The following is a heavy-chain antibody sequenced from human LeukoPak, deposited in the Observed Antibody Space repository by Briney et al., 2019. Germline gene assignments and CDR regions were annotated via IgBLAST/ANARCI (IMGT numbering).Heavy chain of an antibody. D-gene: IGHD2/OR15-2a*01. CDR1: GFTFSDTW. V-gene: IGHV3-74*03. CDR3: ARDWFHAIDY. J-gene: IGHJ4*02. Sequence: GGSLRLSCAASGFTFSDTWMHWVRQAPGKGLVWVSRIRSDGSDTKYAESVKGRFTISRDNAKNTLYLQMNSLRAEDTAVYYCARDWFHAIDYWGQGTLVTVSS. CDR2: IRSDGSDT.